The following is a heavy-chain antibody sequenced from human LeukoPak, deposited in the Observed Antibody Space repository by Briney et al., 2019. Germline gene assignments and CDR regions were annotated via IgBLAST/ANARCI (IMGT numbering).Heavy chain of an antibody. V-gene: IGHV3-74*01. D-gene: IGHD6-6*01. CDR2: ISGDGSVT. Sequence: GGSLRLSCTASGFTLRNYWMHWVRQAPGKGVVWVSRISGDGSVTNYADSVQGRLTISRDNAKNILYLQINNLRSEDTAVYYCARYSSSSGGASYYLDYWGHGTLVTVSS. CDR3: ARYSSSSGGASYYLDY. CDR1: GFTLRNYW. J-gene: IGHJ4*01.